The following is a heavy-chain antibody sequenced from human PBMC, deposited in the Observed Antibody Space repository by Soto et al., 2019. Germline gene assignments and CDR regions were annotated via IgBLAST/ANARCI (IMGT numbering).Heavy chain of an antibody. CDR2: IYHSGST. V-gene: IGHV4-4*02. J-gene: IGHJ4*02. CDR1: GGAISSSNW. CDR3: ARGNGYNPPLDY. Sequence: SETLSRTCSVSGGAISSSNWWSWVRQPPGKGLEWIGEIYHSGSTNYNPSLKSRVTISVGKSKNQFSLKLSSVTAADTAVYYCARGNGYNPPLDYWGQGTLVTVSS. D-gene: IGHD5-12*01.